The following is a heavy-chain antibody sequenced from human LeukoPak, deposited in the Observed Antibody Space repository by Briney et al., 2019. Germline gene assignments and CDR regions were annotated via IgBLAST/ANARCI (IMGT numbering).Heavy chain of an antibody. D-gene: IGHD1-1*01. CDR1: GFAFSSYE. Sequence: GGSLRLSCAASGFAFSSYEMNWVRQAPGKGLEWVSYISSSGSTVHYADSVKGRFTISRDNAKNSLYLQMNSLRAEDTAVYYCARESTTLPAFWGQGPLVTVSS. J-gene: IGHJ4*02. V-gene: IGHV3-48*03. CDR2: ISSSGSTV. CDR3: ARESTTLPAF.